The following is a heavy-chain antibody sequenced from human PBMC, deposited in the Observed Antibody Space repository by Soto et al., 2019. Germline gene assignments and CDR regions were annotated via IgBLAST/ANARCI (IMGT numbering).Heavy chain of an antibody. CDR3: ARDYASAGYCSSTSCQYDYYGMDV. Sequence: ASVKVSCKASGGTFSSYAISWVRQAPGQGLEWMGGIIPIFGTANYAQKFQGRVTITADESTSTAYMELSSLRSEDTAVYYCARDYASAGYCSSTSCQYDYYGMDVWG. D-gene: IGHD2-2*01. J-gene: IGHJ6*02. V-gene: IGHV1-69*13. CDR2: IIPIFGTA. CDR1: GGTFSSYA.